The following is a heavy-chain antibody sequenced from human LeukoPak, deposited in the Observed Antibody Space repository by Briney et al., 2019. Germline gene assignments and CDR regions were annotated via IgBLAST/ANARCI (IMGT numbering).Heavy chain of an antibody. CDR1: GFSFANSV. D-gene: IGHD3-10*01. J-gene: IGHJ4*02. CDR3: AKEADYHGELLYYYFDY. Sequence: PGGSLRLSCAASGFSFANSVISWIRQAPGKGLEWVSGISWNSGLIGYADSVKGRFTISRDNAKNSLYLQMNSLRAEDTALYYCAKEADYHGELLYYYFDYWGQGTLVTVSS. CDR2: ISWNSGLI. V-gene: IGHV3-9*01.